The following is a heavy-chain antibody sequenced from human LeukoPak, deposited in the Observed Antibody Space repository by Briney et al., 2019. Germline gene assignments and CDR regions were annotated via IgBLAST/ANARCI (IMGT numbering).Heavy chain of an antibody. CDR3: ARVSGYDWESFYDY. D-gene: IGHD5-12*01. CDR1: GGSISSYY. J-gene: IGHJ4*02. Sequence: SETLSLTCTVSGGSISSYYWSWIRQPPGKGLEWIGYIYYSGSTNYNPSLKSRVTISVDTSKNQFSLKLSSVSAADTAMYYCARVSGYDWESFYDYWGQGSLVTVSS. V-gene: IGHV4-59*01. CDR2: IYYSGST.